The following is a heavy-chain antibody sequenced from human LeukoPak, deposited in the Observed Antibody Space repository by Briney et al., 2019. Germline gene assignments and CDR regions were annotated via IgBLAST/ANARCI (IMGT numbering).Heavy chain of an antibody. Sequence: GGSLRLSCAASGFTFSHFSMSWVRQAPGKGLHWVSTISGSGNKTYDADSVKGRFTISRDNSKNTLYLQMTGLRAEDTAVYYCAKLKRVGIAPFDDWGQGTLVTVSS. V-gene: IGHV3-23*01. J-gene: IGHJ4*02. D-gene: IGHD3-10*01. CDR3: AKLKRVGIAPFDD. CDR1: GFTFSHFS. CDR2: ISGSGNKT.